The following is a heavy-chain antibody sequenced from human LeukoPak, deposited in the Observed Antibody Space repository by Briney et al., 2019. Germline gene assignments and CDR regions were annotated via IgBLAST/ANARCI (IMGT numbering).Heavy chain of an antibody. D-gene: IGHD3-3*01. CDR1: GGTFSSYA. J-gene: IGHJ4*02. CDR3: ARDPEAQYYDFWSGYFDY. CDR2: IIPIFGTA. Sequence: SVKVSXKASGGTFSSYAISWMRQAPGQGLEWIGGIIPIFGTANYAQKFQGRVTITADESTSTAYMELSSLRSEDTAVYYCARDPEAQYYDFWSGYFDYWGQGTLVTVSS. V-gene: IGHV1-69*13.